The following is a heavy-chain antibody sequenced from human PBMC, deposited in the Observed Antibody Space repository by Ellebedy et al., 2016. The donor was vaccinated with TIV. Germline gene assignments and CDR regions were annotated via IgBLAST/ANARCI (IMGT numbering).Heavy chain of an antibody. V-gene: IGHV3-64D*09. CDR2: ISSDGGSP. Sequence: GESLKLSCSASGFSFSSYAMYWIRQAPGKGLECVSAISSDGGSPFHADSVKGRFTISRDNSKSTLYLQMSSLRPEDTAVYYCVIDRPGNSANADYWGQGTLVTVSS. D-gene: IGHD4-23*01. J-gene: IGHJ4*02. CDR1: GFSFSSYA. CDR3: VIDRPGNSANADY.